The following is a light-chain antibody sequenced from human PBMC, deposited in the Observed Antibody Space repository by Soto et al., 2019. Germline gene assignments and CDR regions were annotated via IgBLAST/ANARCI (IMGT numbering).Light chain of an antibody. V-gene: IGKV4-1*01. Sequence: DIVMTQSPDSLAVSLGERATFNCKSSQSVFSSSNYRNYLAWYQQKPRQSPKLLIYWASTRESGVPDRFSGSGSGTDFTLTISNLQAEEGAVYYCQQYYSSPPTFGQGTKVEIK. J-gene: IGKJ1*01. CDR1: QSVFSSSNYRNY. CDR3: QQYYSSPPT. CDR2: WAS.